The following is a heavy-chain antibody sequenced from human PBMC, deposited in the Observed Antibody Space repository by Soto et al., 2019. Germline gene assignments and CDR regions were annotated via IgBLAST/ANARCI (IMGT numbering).Heavy chain of an antibody. Sequence: SETLSLTCTVSGGSISSYYWSWIRQPPGKGLEWIGYIYYSGGTNYNPSLKSRVTISVDTSKNQFSLRLSSVTAADTAIYYCASGYYYYMDVWGKGTTVTVSS. CDR1: GGSISSYY. CDR3: ASGYYYYMDV. V-gene: IGHV4-59*01. J-gene: IGHJ6*03. CDR2: IYYSGGT.